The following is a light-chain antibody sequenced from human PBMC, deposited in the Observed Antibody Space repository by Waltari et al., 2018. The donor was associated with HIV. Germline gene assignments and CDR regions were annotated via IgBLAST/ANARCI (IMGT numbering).Light chain of an antibody. CDR3: QQYNSYPLT. J-gene: IGKJ4*01. Sequence: DIQMNQSPSSLSASVEDRVTLTWRASQVISNYFAWFQQKPVNAPKSLIYAASSLQSGVPSKFSGSGSGTDFTLTISSLQPEDFATYYWQQYNSYPLTFGGGTKVEIK. CDR1: QVISNY. V-gene: IGKV1-16*02. CDR2: AAS.